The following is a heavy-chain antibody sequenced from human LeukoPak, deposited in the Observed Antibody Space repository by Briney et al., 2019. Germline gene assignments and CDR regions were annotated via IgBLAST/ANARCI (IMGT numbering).Heavy chain of an antibody. Sequence: PSETLSLTCAVYGGSFSGYYWIWIRQPPGEGLEWIGEINHSGSTNYNPSLKSRVTISLDTSKNQLSLRLSSVTAADTAVYFCARAPYGGALDYWGQGTLVTVSS. D-gene: IGHD4-23*01. CDR3: ARAPYGGALDY. V-gene: IGHV4-34*01. J-gene: IGHJ4*02. CDR2: INHSGST. CDR1: GGSFSGYY.